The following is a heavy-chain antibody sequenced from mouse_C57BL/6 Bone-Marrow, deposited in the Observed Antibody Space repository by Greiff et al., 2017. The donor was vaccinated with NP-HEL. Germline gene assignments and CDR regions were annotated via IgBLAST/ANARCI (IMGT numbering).Heavy chain of an antibody. Sequence: QVQLRQSGAELVRPGTSVKVSCKASGYAFTNYLIEWVKQRPGQGLEWIGVINPGSGGTNYNEKFKGKATLTADKSSSTAYMQLSSLTSEDSAVYFCARSAMDYWGQGTSVTVSS. CDR3: ARSAMDY. V-gene: IGHV1-54*01. CDR1: GYAFTNYL. CDR2: INPGSGGT. J-gene: IGHJ4*01.